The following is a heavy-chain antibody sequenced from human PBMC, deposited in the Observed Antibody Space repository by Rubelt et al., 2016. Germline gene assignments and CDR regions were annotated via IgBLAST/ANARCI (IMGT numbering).Heavy chain of an antibody. J-gene: IGHJ4*02. CDR3: ARASSGWEIDY. CDR2: SGST. D-gene: IGHD6-19*01. V-gene: IGHV4-39*07. Sequence: SGSTYYNPSLKSRVTISVDTSKNQFSLKLSSVTAADTAVYYCARASSGWEIDYWGQGTLVTVSS.